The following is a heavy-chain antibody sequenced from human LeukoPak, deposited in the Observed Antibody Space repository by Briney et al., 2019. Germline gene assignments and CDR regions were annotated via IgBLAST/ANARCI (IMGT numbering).Heavy chain of an antibody. CDR1: GYTFTGYY. CDR2: INPNSGGT. D-gene: IGHD6-13*01. Sequence: ASVKVSCKASGYTFTGYYMHWVRQAPGQGLEWMGRINPNSGGTNYAQKFQGRVTMTRDTSISTAYMELNRLRSDDTAVYYCARARQQLVQGVDYWGQGTLVTVSS. J-gene: IGHJ4*02. V-gene: IGHV1-2*06. CDR3: ARARQQLVQGVDY.